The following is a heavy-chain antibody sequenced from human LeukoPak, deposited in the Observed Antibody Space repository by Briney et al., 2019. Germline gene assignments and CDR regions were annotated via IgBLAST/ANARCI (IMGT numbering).Heavy chain of an antibody. Sequence: ASVKVSCKASGYTFTGYYMRWVRQAPGQGLEWMGRINPNSGGTNYAQKFQGRVTMTRDTSISTAYMELSRLRSDDTAVYYCARQPSRNLRLLNYWGQGTLVTVSS. CDR3: ARQPSRNLRLLNY. J-gene: IGHJ4*02. V-gene: IGHV1-2*06. CDR2: INPNSGGT. D-gene: IGHD5-12*01. CDR1: GYTFTGYY.